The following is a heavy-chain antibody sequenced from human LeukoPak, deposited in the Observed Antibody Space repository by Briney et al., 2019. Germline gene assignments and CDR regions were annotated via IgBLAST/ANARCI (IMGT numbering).Heavy chain of an antibody. J-gene: IGHJ3*02. CDR1: GYTFTSYD. D-gene: IGHD1-14*01. V-gene: IGHV1-8*03. CDR3: ARAGRKAGAFDI. Sequence: GGSVKVSCKASGYTFTSYDINWVRQATGQGLEWMGWMNPNSGNTGYAQKFQGRVTITRNTSISTAYMELSSLRSEDTAVYYCARAGRKAGAFDIWGQGTMVTVSS. CDR2: MNPNSGNT.